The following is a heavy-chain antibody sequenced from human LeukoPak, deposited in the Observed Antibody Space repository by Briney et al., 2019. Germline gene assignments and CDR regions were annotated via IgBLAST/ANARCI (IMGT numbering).Heavy chain of an antibody. CDR1: GGTFSRYA. Sequence: VKVSCKASGGTFSRYAISWVRQAPGQGLEWMGGIIPMFGIANYAQKFQGRVTITADESTSTAYMELSSLRSEETAVYYCARDRPYTGGWRGFDYWGQGTLVTVSS. V-gene: IGHV1-69*01. D-gene: IGHD5-18*01. CDR2: IIPMFGIA. CDR3: ARDRPYTGGWRGFDY. J-gene: IGHJ4*02.